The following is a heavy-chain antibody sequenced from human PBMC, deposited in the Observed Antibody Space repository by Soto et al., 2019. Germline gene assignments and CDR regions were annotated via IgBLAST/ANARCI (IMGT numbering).Heavy chain of an antibody. CDR3: ARQPYCSRTSCYPFSNWFDP. D-gene: IGHD2-2*01. Sequence: QLQLQESGPGLVKPSETLSLTCPVSGGSISSSSYYWGWIRQPPGKGLEWIGSIDYSGRTYYNPSLKSRVTSSVDTSKNQFSLKRSSVTAADTAVYDCARQPYCSRTSCYPFSNWFDPWGQGTLGTVSS. J-gene: IGHJ5*02. V-gene: IGHV4-39*01. CDR1: GGSISSSSYY. CDR2: IDYSGRT.